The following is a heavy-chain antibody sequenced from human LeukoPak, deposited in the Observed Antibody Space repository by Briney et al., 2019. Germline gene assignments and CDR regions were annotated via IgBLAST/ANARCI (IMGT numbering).Heavy chain of an antibody. Sequence: PGGSLRLSCAASGFTFSSYGMHWVRQAPGKGLEWVAFIRYDGSNKYYADSVKGRFTISRDNSKNTLYLQMNSLRVEGTAVYFCAKVVLNYDSSGYYFYDAFDIWGQGTMVTVSS. D-gene: IGHD3-22*01. CDR2: IRYDGSNK. V-gene: IGHV3-30*02. J-gene: IGHJ3*02. CDR3: AKVVLNYDSSGYYFYDAFDI. CDR1: GFTFSSYG.